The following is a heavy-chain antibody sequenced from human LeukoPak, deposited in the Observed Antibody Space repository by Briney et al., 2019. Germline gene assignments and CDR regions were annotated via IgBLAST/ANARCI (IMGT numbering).Heavy chain of an antibody. CDR2: IFYTGKT. CDR1: GGSVSSSDYY. Sequence: SETLSLTCTVSGGSVSSSDYYWGWIRQPPGKGPEWIGDIFYTGKTNYSPSLKSRVTISVDTSKNQFSLKLSSVTAADTAVFYCARENSGSYREFDYWGQGTLVTVSS. J-gene: IGHJ4*02. D-gene: IGHD1-26*01. CDR3: ARENSGSYREFDY. V-gene: IGHV4-39*07.